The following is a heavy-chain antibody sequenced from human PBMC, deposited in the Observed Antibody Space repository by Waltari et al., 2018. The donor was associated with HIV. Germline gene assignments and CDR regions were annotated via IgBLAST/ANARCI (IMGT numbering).Heavy chain of an antibody. D-gene: IGHD3-10*01. CDR1: GLTFSFYW. J-gene: IGHJ4*02. CDR2: INQAGTER. Sequence: EVQLVESGGGWVQPGGSLTLTCEASGLTFSFYWLSWVGQAPGKGLEGVANINQAGTERHYVDSVRGRFTISRDNGKTSLFLQMNSLSVDDTAVYYCATTHGSGDYDNDFDYWGQGTLV. V-gene: IGHV3-7*01. CDR3: ATTHGSGDYDNDFDY.